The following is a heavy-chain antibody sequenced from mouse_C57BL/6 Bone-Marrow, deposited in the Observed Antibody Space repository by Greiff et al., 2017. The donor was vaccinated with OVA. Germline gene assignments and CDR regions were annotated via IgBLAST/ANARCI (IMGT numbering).Heavy chain of an antibody. J-gene: IGHJ3*01. D-gene: IGHD1-1*01. CDR3: ARVTTVPAWFAY. Sequence: QVQLQQSGPELVKPGASVKISCKASGYTFTDYYINWVKQRPGPGLEWIGWIFPGSSSTYYNEKLKGKATLTVDKSYSTAFMLLSSLTSEDSAVYFCARVTTVPAWFAYWGQGTLVTVSA. CDR1: GYTFTDYY. CDR2: IFPGSSST. V-gene: IGHV1-75*01.